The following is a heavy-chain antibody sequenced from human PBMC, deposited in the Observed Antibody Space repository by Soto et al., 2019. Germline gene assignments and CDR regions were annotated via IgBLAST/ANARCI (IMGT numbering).Heavy chain of an antibody. J-gene: IGHJ4*02. CDR3: ARGEYSSGWYGY. V-gene: IGHV1-8*01. CDR2: MNPNSGNT. CDR1: GYTFTSYD. D-gene: IGHD6-19*01. Sequence: GASVKVSCKASGYTFTSYDINWVRQATGQGLEWLGWMNPNSGNTGYAQKFQGRVAMTRDTSISTAYMELSSLRSEDTAIYYCARGEYSSGWYGYWGQGTLVTVYS.